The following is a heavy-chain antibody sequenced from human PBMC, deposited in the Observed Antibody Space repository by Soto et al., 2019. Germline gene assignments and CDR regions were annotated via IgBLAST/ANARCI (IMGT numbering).Heavy chain of an antibody. V-gene: IGHV3-23*01. CDR1: GLTFSNYA. D-gene: IGHD3-22*01. CDR2: ISGSGGST. J-gene: IGHJ4*02. CDR3: ARDSSGYYGVFDY. Sequence: EVQLLESGGGLVQPGGSLRLSCAASGLTFSNYAMSWVRQAPGKGLEWVSVISGSGGSTYYADSVKGRFTISRDNSKNTLYLQMNSLRAEDTAVYYCARDSSGYYGVFDYWGQRTLVTVSS.